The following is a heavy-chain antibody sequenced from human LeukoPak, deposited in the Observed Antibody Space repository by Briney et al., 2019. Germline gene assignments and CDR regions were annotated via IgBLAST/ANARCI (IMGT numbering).Heavy chain of an antibody. CDR2: IYYSGST. Sequence: GSLRLSCAASGFTFSDYYMSWIRQPPGKGLEWIGSIYYSGSTYYNPSLKSRVTISVDTSKNQFSLKLSSVTAADTAVYYCARREYYDILTGYQNPDYYFDYWGQGTLVTVSS. CDR1: GFTFSDYY. D-gene: IGHD3-9*01. J-gene: IGHJ4*02. CDR3: ARREYYDILTGYQNPDYYFDY. V-gene: IGHV4-39*01.